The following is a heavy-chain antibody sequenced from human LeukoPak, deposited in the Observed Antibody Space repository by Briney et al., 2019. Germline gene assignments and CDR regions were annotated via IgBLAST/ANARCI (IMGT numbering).Heavy chain of an antibody. J-gene: IGHJ6*02. CDR1: GGSFSDYF. D-gene: IGHD2-2*01. V-gene: IGHV4-34*01. CDR2: INHSGRT. CDR3: ARDVVVVAAAIHYGMDV. Sequence: PSQTLSLTYAVYGGSFSDYFWGGIRQPPAKGLEWIVEINHSGRTYYNPSLKSRVTISVDTSKNQFSLNLSSVTAADTAVYYCARDVVVVAAAIHYGMDVWGQGTTVTVSS.